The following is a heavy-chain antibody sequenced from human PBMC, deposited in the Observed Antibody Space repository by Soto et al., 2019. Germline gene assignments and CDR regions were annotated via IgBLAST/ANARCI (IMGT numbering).Heavy chain of an antibody. CDR1: GFTFTSSA. D-gene: IGHD2-8*01. V-gene: IGHV1-58*01. Sequence: ASVKVSCKASGFTFTSSAFQWVRQARGQRLEWIGWIAVGSGYTNYAQRFQDRVTLTRDMSTATTYMELSRLTSEGTAIYYCAADATAWQQMVPSDYWGQGTLVTV. CDR2: IAVGSGYT. J-gene: IGHJ4*02. CDR3: AADATAWQQMVPSDY.